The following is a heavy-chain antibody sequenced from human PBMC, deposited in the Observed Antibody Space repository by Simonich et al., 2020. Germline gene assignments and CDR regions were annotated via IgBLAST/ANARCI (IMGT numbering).Heavy chain of an antibody. J-gene: IGHJ5*02. D-gene: IGHD3-9*01. CDR2: INHSGIT. V-gene: IGHV4-34*01. CDR3: ARCGLVNYDILTGYHNWFDP. CDR1: GGSFSGYY. Sequence: QVQLQQWGAGLLKPSETLSLTCAVYGGSFSGYYWSWIRQPPGKGLEGIGEINHSGITNYNPSLKSRGPRSLDTYKDQFSLKLSSVTAADTAGYDCARCGLVNYDILTGYHNWFDPWGQGTLVTVSS.